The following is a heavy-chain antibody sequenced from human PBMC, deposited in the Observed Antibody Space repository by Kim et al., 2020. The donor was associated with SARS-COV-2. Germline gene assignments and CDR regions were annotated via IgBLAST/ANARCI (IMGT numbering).Heavy chain of an antibody. Sequence: SETLSLTCTVSGGSISSYSWSWIRQPPGKGLEWIGYISYSGSTNYNPSRKSRVTISVDTSKNQFSLKMTSVTAADTALYYCARVDGLGYFDNWGQGTLVTVSS. CDR2: ISYSGST. J-gene: IGHJ4*02. CDR3: ARVDGLGYFDN. CDR1: GGSISSYS. V-gene: IGHV4-59*01. D-gene: IGHD2-8*01.